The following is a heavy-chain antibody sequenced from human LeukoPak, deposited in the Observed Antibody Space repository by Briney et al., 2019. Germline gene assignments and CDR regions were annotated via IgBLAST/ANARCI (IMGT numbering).Heavy chain of an antibody. CDR3: ARISDRWERPGYYYYMDV. Sequence: SQTLSLTCTVSGGSISSGGYYWSWIRQHPGKGLEWIGYIYYSGSTYYNPSLKSRVTISVDTSKNQFSLKLSSVTAADTAVYYCARISDRWERPGYYYYMDVWGKGTTVTVSS. J-gene: IGHJ6*03. CDR2: IYYSGST. D-gene: IGHD1-26*01. CDR1: GGSISSGGYY. V-gene: IGHV4-31*03.